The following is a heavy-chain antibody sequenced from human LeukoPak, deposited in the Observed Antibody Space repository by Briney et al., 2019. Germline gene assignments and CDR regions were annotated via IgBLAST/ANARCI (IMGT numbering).Heavy chain of an antibody. CDR2: IKSKTDGGTT. CDR1: GFTFSSYS. D-gene: IGHD3-10*01. V-gene: IGHV3-15*01. Sequence: GGSLRLSCAASGFTFSSYSMNWVRQAPGKGLEWVGRIKSKTDGGTTDYAAPVKGRFTISRDNAKNSLYLQMNSLRAEDTAVYYCATGSQIREVAYWGQGTLVTVSS. J-gene: IGHJ4*02. CDR3: ATGSQIREVAY.